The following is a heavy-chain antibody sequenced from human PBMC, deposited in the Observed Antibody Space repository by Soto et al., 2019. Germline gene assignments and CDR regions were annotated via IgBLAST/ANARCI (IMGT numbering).Heavy chain of an antibody. V-gene: IGHV3-74*01. CDR3: ARDVAPGYFDY. Sequence: GGSLRLSCVASGFSFSSYWMHRVRQTPGKGLMWVSRINNDGSGTADADSVRGRFTISRDNAKNTLYLQLNSLRAEDTAVYYCARDVAPGYFDYWGQGTPVTVSS. J-gene: IGHJ4*02. D-gene: IGHD2-21*01. CDR2: INNDGSGT. CDR1: GFSFSSYW.